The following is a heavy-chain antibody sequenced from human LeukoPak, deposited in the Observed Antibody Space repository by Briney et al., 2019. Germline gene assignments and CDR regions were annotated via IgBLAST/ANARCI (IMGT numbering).Heavy chain of an antibody. D-gene: IGHD2-8*02. J-gene: IGHJ4*02. CDR2: ISGRGDSA. CDR3: VKDRYCPEVTCFGGGFEY. V-gene: IGHV3-23*01. Sequence: GGSLRLSCAVSGLNFKFYAMSWVRQAPGKGLEWVSGISGRGDSADYADSVKGRFTISRDNSENTLYLRLNSLRVEDTATYYCVKDRYCPEVTCFGGGFEYWGQGTLVVVSS. CDR1: GLNFKFYA.